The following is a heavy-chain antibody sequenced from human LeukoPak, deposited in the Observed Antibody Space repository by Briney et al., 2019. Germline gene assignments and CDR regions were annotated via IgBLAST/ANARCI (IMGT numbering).Heavy chain of an antibody. D-gene: IGHD6-19*01. CDR2: IYSGGST. CDR1: GFSVSTNY. Sequence: GRSLRLSCAASGFSVSTNYMSWVRQAPGKGLEWVSIIYSGGSTDYADSVKGRFTISRDNSKNTLYLQMNSLRAEDTAVYYCANLIPVAATPFDYWGRGTLVTVSS. J-gene: IGHJ4*02. V-gene: IGHV3-53*01. CDR3: ANLIPVAATPFDY.